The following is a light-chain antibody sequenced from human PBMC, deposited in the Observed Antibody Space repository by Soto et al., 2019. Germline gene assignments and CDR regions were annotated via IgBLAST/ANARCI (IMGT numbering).Light chain of an antibody. J-gene: IGKJ4*01. CDR2: GTS. Sequence: SAGSLVGYQGKCRSLSYQSSHSVSRTYLAWYQQKPGQAPRLLIYGTSDRATGTPDRFSGSGSGTHFTLAISRLVPDDLAVYYRLQRSVWARTFGGGTKVDIK. CDR3: LQRSVWART. V-gene: IGKV3D-20*02. CDR1: HSVSRTY.